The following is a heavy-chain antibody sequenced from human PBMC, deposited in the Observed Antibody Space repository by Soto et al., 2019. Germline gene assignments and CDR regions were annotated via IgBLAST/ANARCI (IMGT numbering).Heavy chain of an antibody. D-gene: IGHD6-19*01. CDR3: VKDSWSSGWYKKGYYFEN. CDR1: GFTFDDYA. Sequence: EVQLVESGGGLVQPGRSLRLSCSASGFTFDDYAMHWVRQVPGKGLEWVSGISWNNYNLGYVDSVKGRFTISRDNAKNSLFLQMNSLRVEDTALYYCVKDSWSSGWYKKGYYFENWGQGTLVIVSS. CDR2: ISWNNYNL. J-gene: IGHJ4*02. V-gene: IGHV3-9*01.